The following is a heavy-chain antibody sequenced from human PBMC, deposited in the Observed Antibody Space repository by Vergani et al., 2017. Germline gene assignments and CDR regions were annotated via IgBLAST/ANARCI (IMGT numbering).Heavy chain of an antibody. Sequence: QVQLQESGPGLVKPSETLSLTCTVSGGSISSYYWSWIRQPPGKGLEWIGSIYYSGSTYYNPSLKSRVTISVDTSKNQFSLKLSSVTAADTAVYYCGRLGAWYYFDYWGQGTLVTVSS. CDR1: GGSISSYY. J-gene: IGHJ4*02. V-gene: IGHV4-59*05. CDR3: GRLGAWYYFDY. CDR2: IYYSGST. D-gene: IGHD7-27*01.